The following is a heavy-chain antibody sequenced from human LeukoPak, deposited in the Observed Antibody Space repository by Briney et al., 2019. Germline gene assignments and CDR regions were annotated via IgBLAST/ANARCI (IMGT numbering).Heavy chain of an antibody. Sequence: GGSLRLSCAASGFTFSSYGVHWVRQAPGKGLEWVAVISYDGSNKYYADSVKGRFTISRDNSKNTLYLQMNSLRAEDTAVYYCAKANWFDPWGQGTLVTVSS. V-gene: IGHV3-30*18. CDR3: AKANWFDP. CDR1: GFTFSSYG. CDR2: ISYDGSNK. J-gene: IGHJ5*02.